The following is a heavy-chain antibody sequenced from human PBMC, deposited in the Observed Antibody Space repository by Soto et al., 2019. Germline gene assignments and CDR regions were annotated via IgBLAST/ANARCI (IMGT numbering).Heavy chain of an antibody. J-gene: IGHJ6*02. D-gene: IGHD1-7*01. CDR1: GYTFTDYY. V-gene: IGHV1-2*02. Sequence: GASVKVSCKASGYTFTDYYMHWVRQAPGQGLEWMGWINPNSGGTNYAQKFQGRVTMTRDTSISTAYMELSRLRSDDTAVYYCARKLELRGSYYYYYDMDVWRQGTTVTVSS. CDR3: ARKLELRGSYYYYYDMDV. CDR2: INPNSGGT.